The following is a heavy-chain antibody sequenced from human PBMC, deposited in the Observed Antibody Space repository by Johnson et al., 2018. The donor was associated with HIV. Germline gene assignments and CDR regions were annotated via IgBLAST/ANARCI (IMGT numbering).Heavy chain of an antibody. CDR2: INWNGGST. CDR3: AKALVGATLSDAFDI. V-gene: IGHV3-20*04. J-gene: IGHJ3*02. CDR1: GFTVSSNY. D-gene: IGHD1-26*01. Sequence: VQLVESGGGLVQPGGSLRLSCAASGFTVSSNYMSWVRQAPGKGLEWVSGINWNGGSTGYADSVKGRFTISRDNAKNSLYLQMNSLRAEDTALYFCAKALVGATLSDAFDIWGQGTMVTVSS.